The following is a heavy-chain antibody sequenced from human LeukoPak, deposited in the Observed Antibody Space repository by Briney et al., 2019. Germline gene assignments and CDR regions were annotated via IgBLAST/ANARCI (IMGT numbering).Heavy chain of an antibody. D-gene: IGHD5-24*01. CDR2: IYYSGST. CDR1: GVSISSYY. J-gene: IGHJ3*02. CDR3: ARDPNFDAFDI. V-gene: IGHV4-59*01. Sequence: SETLSLTCTVSGVSISSYYWSWIRQPPGKGLEWIGYIYYSGSTNYNPSLKSRVTISVDTSKNQFSLKLSSVTAADTAVYYCARDPNFDAFDIWGQGTMVTVSS.